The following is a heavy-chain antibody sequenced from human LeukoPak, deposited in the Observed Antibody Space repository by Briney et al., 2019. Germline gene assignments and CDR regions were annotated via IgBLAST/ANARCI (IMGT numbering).Heavy chain of an antibody. Sequence: SETLSLTCAVYGGSFSGYYWSWIRQPPGKGLEWIGEIYHSGSTNYNPSLKSRVTISVDKSKNQFSLKLSSVTAADTAVYYCARAAYSSSWFDYWGQGTLVTVSS. D-gene: IGHD6-13*01. V-gene: IGHV4-34*01. J-gene: IGHJ4*02. CDR1: GGSFSGYY. CDR2: IYHSGST. CDR3: ARAAYSSSWFDY.